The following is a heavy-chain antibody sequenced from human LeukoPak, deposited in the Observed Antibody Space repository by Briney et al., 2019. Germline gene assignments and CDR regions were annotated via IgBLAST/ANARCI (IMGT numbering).Heavy chain of an antibody. V-gene: IGHV4-34*01. CDR1: GGSFSGYY. Sequence: SETLSLTCAVYGGSFSGYYWSWIRQPPGKGLEWIGEINHSGSTNYNPSLKSRVTISVDTSKNRFSLKLSSVTAADTAVYYCARSRVPAAKSRRWFDPWGQGTLVTVSS. CDR3: ARSRVPAAKSRRWFDP. J-gene: IGHJ5*02. D-gene: IGHD2-2*01. CDR2: INHSGST.